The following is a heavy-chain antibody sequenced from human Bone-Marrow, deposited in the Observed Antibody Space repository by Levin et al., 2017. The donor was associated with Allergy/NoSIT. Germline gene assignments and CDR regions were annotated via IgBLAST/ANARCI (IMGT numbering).Heavy chain of an antibody. CDR3: ARAQVFGGDPLGY. J-gene: IGHJ4*02. Sequence: SETLSLTCTVSGGSVSSGSYYWSWIRQPPGTGLEWIGYIYYSGSTNYNPSLKSRFTISVDTSKNQFSLKLSSVTAADTAVYYCARAQVFGGDPLGYWGQGTLVTVSS. V-gene: IGHV4-61*01. CDR2: IYYSGST. CDR1: GGSVSSGSYY. D-gene: IGHD3-10*02.